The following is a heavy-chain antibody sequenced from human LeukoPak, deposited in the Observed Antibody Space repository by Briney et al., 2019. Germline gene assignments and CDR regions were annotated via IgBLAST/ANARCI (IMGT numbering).Heavy chain of an antibody. J-gene: IGHJ6*02. CDR1: GFTVSSNY. V-gene: IGHV3-66*01. D-gene: IGHD1-20*01. CDR3: ARDNCGNTPPGYYYGMDV. Sequence: PGGSLRLSCAASGFTVSSNYMSWVRQAPVKGLEWVSVIYSGGSTYYADSVKGRFTISRDNSKNTLYLQMNSLRAEDTAVYYCARDNCGNTPPGYYYGMDVWGQGTTVTVSS. CDR2: IYSGGST.